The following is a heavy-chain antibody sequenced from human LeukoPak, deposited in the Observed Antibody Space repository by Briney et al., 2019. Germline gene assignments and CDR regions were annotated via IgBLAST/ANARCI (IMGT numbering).Heavy chain of an antibody. J-gene: IGHJ4*02. CDR1: GFTFDDYA. Sequence: GGSLRLSCAASGFTFDDYAMPWVRQAPGKGLEWVSGISWNSGSIGYADSVKGRFTISRDNAKNSLYLQMNSLRAEDTALYYCAKDIEATHVAGFDYWGQGTLVTVSS. D-gene: IGHD6-19*01. CDR3: AKDIEATHVAGFDY. CDR2: ISWNSGSI. V-gene: IGHV3-9*01.